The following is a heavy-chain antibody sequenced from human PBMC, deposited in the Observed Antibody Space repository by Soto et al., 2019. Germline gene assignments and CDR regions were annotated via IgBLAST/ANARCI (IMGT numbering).Heavy chain of an antibody. V-gene: IGHV3-23*01. CDR2: ISGSGGST. Sequence: PGGSLRLSCAASGFTFSSYAMSWVRQAPGKGLEWVSAISGSGGSTYYADSVKGRFTISRDNSKNTLYLQMNSLRAEDTAVYYCAKVPGPYCSSTSCYAHWGQGTLVTVSS. D-gene: IGHD2-2*01. CDR1: GFTFSSYA. J-gene: IGHJ4*02. CDR3: AKVPGPYCSSTSCYAH.